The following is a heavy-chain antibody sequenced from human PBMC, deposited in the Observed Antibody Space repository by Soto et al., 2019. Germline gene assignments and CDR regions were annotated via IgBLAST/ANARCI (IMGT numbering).Heavy chain of an antibody. CDR1: GFTFSTFS. CDR2: ISGGGRPI. Sequence: EVQLVESGGGSVQPGWSLRLSCAASGFTFSTFSMNWVRQAPGRGLEWISYISGGGRPISYADSVKGRFTISRDNANNSLYLQMDSLTDEDSAVYYCARDLGWAFDSWGQGTLVTVSS. CDR3: ARDLGWAFDS. V-gene: IGHV3-48*02. D-gene: IGHD6-19*01. J-gene: IGHJ4*02.